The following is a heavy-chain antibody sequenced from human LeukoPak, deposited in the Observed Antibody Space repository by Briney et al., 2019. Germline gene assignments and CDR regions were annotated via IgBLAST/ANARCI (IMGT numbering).Heavy chain of an antibody. CDR3: ARGYYGSGSYEGALDI. D-gene: IGHD3-10*01. CDR2: INGNGGST. J-gene: IGHJ3*02. V-gene: IGHV3-20*01. Sequence: PGGSLRLSCAASGFTFDDYGMSWVRQVPGKGLEWVSGINGNGGSTGYTDSLKGRFTISRDNAKNSLYLQMNNLRAEDTALYHCARGYYGSGSYEGALDIWGQGTMVTVSS. CDR1: GFTFDDYG.